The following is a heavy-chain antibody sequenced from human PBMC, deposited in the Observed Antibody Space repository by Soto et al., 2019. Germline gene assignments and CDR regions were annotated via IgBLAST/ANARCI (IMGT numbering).Heavy chain of an antibody. CDR1: GFTVTGNN. Sequence: EVQLVESGGGWTKPGGSLRLSCEASGFTVTGNNMTWVRQAPGKGLEWVSIVYSDGSTNYADSVKGRLTISRDNSKNTMYVQMNSLRAEDTAVYYCARLGTEGGMDVWGQGTTVTVSS. J-gene: IGHJ6*02. CDR3: ARLGTEGGMDV. V-gene: IGHV3-53*01. D-gene: IGHD1-7*01. CDR2: VYSDGST.